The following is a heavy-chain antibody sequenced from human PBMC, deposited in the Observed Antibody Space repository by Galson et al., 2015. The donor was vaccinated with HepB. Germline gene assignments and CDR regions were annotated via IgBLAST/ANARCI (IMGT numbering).Heavy chain of an antibody. CDR1: GGSISSYY. J-gene: IGHJ4*02. Sequence: SETLSLTCTVSGGSISSYYWSWIRQPPGKGLEWIGYIYYRGSTDYNPSLKSRVTISVDTSKNQFSPKLSSVTAADTAVYHCARHSYDSSGYYYPLFDYWGQGTLVTVSS. D-gene: IGHD3-22*01. CDR2: IYYRGST. V-gene: IGHV4-59*08. CDR3: ARHSYDSSGYYYPLFDY.